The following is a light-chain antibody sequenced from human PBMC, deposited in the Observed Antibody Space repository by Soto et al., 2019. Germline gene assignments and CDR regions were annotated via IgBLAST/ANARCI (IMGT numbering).Light chain of an antibody. Sequence: EVLMTQSPATLSVSLGERATLSCRASQSVGSNLAWYQQKPGQPPKLLIYDAYNRAAAVPARFSGSGSGTDFTLTISSVEPYDFEVYYCQQRSAPFGQGTRLEIK. V-gene: IGKV3-11*01. CDR3: QQRSAP. CDR2: DAY. CDR1: QSVGSN. J-gene: IGKJ5*01.